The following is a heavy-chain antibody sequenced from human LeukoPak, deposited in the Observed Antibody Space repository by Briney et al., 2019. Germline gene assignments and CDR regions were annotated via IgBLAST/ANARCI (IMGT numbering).Heavy chain of an antibody. D-gene: IGHD6-25*01. V-gene: IGHV3-7*01. CDR3: VCAAPGY. CDR1: GVTFSGYW. CDR2: IKEDESEK. Sequence: GGSLRLSCAVSGVTFSGYWMTWVRQAPGKGLEWVANIKEDESEKYYADSVKGRFTISRDNAKNSVYLQMNSLRAEDTAVYYCVCAAPGYWGQGTLVTVSS. J-gene: IGHJ4*02.